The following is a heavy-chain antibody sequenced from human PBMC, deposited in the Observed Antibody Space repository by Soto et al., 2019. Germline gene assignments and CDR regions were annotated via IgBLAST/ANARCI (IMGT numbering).Heavy chain of an antibody. V-gene: IGHV1-2*04. CDR2: INPNSGGT. J-gene: IGHJ3*02. Sequence: ASVKVSCKASGYTFTGYYMHWVRQAPGQGLEWMGWINPNSGGTNYAQKFQGWVTMTRDTSISTAYMELSRLRSDDTAVYYCGREDPYYYDSSGQRGGDAFDIWGQGTMVTVSS. CDR3: GREDPYYYDSSGQRGGDAFDI. D-gene: IGHD3-22*01. CDR1: GYTFTGYY.